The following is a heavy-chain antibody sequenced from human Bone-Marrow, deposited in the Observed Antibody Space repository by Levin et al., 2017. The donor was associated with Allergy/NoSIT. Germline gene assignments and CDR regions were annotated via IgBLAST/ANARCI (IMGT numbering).Heavy chain of an antibody. Sequence: GESLKISCAASGFTFSNYWMTWVRQAPGKGLEWVANINQDGDEGFYVDSVKGRFTISRDNADNSLYLQMNSLRPEDTAVYYCTRENWFIDYWGQGALVTVSS. J-gene: IGHJ4*02. CDR2: INQDGDEG. CDR1: GFTFSNYW. CDR3: TRENWFIDY. D-gene: IGHD3-9*01. V-gene: IGHV3-7*04.